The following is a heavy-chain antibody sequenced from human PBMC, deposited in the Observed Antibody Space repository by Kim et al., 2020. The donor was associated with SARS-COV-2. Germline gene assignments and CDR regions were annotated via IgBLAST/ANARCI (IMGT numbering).Heavy chain of an antibody. CDR1: GGSISSSSYY. CDR2: IYYSGST. V-gene: IGHV4-39*01. CDR3: PSLLLVRIFEGGFDP. D-gene: IGHD3-3*01. J-gene: IGHJ5*02. Sequence: SETLSLTCTVSGGSISSSSYYWGWIRQPPGKGLEWIGSIYYSGSTYYNPSLRIRAPLSVTRSKNRSPLKLGSVPAADTLGYYLPSLLLVRIFEGGFDPWG.